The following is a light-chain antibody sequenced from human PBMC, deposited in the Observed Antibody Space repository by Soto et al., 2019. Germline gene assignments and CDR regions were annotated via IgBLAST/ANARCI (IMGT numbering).Light chain of an antibody. V-gene: IGLV1-51*01. CDR2: DNN. CDR1: SSNIGNNY. Sequence: QSVLTQPPSVSAAPGQKVTISCSGSSSNIGNNYVSWYQQLPGTAPKLLIYDNNKRPSGIPDRFSGSKSGTSATLGITGLQTGDEADYYCGTWDSSPLFGTGTKVTVL. J-gene: IGLJ1*01. CDR3: GTWDSSPL.